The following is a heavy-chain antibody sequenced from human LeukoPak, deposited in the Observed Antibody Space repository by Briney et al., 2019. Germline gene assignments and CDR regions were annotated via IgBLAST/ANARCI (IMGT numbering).Heavy chain of an antibody. CDR1: GFTFDDYA. J-gene: IGHJ4*02. V-gene: IGHV3-9*01. CDR3: VKEYASGYDFFDY. D-gene: IGHD5-12*01. Sequence: GGSLRLSCAASGFTFDDYAMYWVRQAPGKGLEWVSYISWNGASLDYADSVKGRFTISRDNAQNSLYLQMNSPRPEDTALYFCVKEYASGYDFFDYWGQGVLVTVSS. CDR2: ISWNGASL.